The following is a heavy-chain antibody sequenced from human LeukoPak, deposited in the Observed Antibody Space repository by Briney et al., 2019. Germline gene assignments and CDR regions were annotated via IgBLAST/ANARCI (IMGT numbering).Heavy chain of an antibody. V-gene: IGHV1-18*01. J-gene: IGHJ4*02. D-gene: IGHD2-2*02. Sequence: ASVKVSCKASGYTFTSYGISWVRQAPGQGLEWMGWISAYNGNTNYAQKLQGRVTMTTDTSTSTAYMELRSLRSDDTAVYYCARDNIPIVVVPAAIRTQLFDYWGQGTLVTVSS. CDR2: ISAYNGNT. CDR1: GYTFTSYG. CDR3: ARDNIPIVVVPAAIRTQLFDY.